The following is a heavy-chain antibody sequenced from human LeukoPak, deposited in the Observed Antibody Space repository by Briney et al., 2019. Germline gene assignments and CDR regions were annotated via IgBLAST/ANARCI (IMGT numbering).Heavy chain of an antibody. J-gene: IGHJ4*02. V-gene: IGHV3-30*03. CDR3: ARDAQASTVTPIGSYYFEY. Sequence: GGSLRLSCAASGFTFSSYSMNWVRQAPGKGLEWVAVILYYGSNKYYADSVKGRFTISRDNSKNKVYLQMNSLRTEDTAVYYCARDAQASTVTPIGSYYFEYWGQGTLVTVSS. CDR2: ILYYGSNK. D-gene: IGHD4-17*01. CDR1: GFTFSSYS.